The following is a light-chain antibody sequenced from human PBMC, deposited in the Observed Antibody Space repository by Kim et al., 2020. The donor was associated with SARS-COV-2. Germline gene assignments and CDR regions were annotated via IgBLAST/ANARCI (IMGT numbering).Light chain of an antibody. CDR3: QQYDTYST. V-gene: IGKV1-5*01. CDR2: DAS. CDR1: QSISDW. Sequence: DIQMTQSPSTLSASVGGTVTITCRASQSISDWLAWYQQKPGKAPKLLIYDASTLESGVPSRFSGSGSGTEFTLTISSLQPDDSASYYCQQYDTYSTFGRGTKVEIK. J-gene: IGKJ4*02.